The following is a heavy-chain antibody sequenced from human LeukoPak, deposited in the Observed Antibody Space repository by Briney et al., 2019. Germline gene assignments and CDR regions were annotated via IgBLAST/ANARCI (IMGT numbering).Heavy chain of an antibody. Sequence: ASVKVSCKASGGTFSSYAISWVRQAPGQRLEWMGWINAGNGNIKYSQNFQGRVTITRDTSATTAYMELSSLRSEDTAVYYCAREGFSGSGSYYHWGQGTLVSVSS. CDR1: GGTFSSYA. CDR3: AREGFSGSGSYYH. J-gene: IGHJ5*02. V-gene: IGHV1-3*01. D-gene: IGHD3-10*01. CDR2: INAGNGNI.